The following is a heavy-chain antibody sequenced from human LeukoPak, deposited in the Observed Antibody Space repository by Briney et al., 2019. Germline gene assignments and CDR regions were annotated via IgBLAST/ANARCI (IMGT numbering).Heavy chain of an antibody. D-gene: IGHD3-10*01. J-gene: IGHJ5*02. V-gene: IGHV4-59*01. CDR2: IYYSGST. CDR1: GGSISSYY. Sequence: SETLSLTCTVSGGSISSYYWSWIRQPPGKGLVWIGYIYYSGSTNYNPSLKSRVTISVDTSKNQFSLKLSSVTAADTAVYYCARVRPPGWFDPWGQGTLVTVSS. CDR3: ARVRPPGWFDP.